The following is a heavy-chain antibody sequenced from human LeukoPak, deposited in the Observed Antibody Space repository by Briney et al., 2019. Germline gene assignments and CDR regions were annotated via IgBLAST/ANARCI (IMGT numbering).Heavy chain of an antibody. CDR1: GFTFSSYW. CDR2: IKQDGSEK. Sequence: GGSLRLSCAASGFTFSSYWMSWVRQAPGKGLEWVAIIKQDGSEKYYVDSVKGRFTISRDNAKNSLYLQMNSLRAEDTAVYYCARDAYCSGGTCYYYYGMDVWGQGTTVTVSS. CDR3: ARDAYCSGGTCYYYYGMDV. D-gene: IGHD2-15*01. V-gene: IGHV3-7*05. J-gene: IGHJ6*02.